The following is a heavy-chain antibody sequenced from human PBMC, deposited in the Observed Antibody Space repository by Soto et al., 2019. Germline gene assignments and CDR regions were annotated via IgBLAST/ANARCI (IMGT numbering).Heavy chain of an antibody. D-gene: IGHD3-3*01. Sequence: PGGSLRLSCAASGVTFGSYGVHWVRQAPGKGLEWVAVIWYDGSNKYYADSVKGRFTISRDNSKNTLYLQMNSLRAEDTAVYYCARGLPTYYDFWSGSLYGMDVWGQGTTVTVSS. CDR2: IWYDGSNK. CDR3: ARGLPTYYDFWSGSLYGMDV. CDR1: GVTFGSYG. V-gene: IGHV3-33*01. J-gene: IGHJ6*02.